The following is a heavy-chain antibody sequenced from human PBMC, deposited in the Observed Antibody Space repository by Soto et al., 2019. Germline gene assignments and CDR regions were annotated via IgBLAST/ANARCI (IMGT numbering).Heavy chain of an antibody. CDR1: GGSISSGDYY. CDR3: ARDEHNWNDGDYFDY. CDR2: IYYSGST. V-gene: IGHV4-30-4*01. D-gene: IGHD1-1*01. Sequence: SETLSLTCTVSGGSISSGDYYWSWIRQPPGKGLEWIGYIYYSGSTYYNPSLKSRVTISVDTSKNQFSLKLSSATAADTAVYYCARDEHNWNDGDYFDYWGQGTLVTVSS. J-gene: IGHJ4*02.